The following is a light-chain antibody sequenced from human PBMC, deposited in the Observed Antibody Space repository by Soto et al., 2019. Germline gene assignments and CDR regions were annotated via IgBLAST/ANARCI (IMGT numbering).Light chain of an antibody. CDR3: QQYNSYT. Sequence: DIQLTQSHSTLSASVGARVTITCRASQSISSWLAWYQQKPGKAPKLLIYKASSLESGVPSRFSGSGSGTEFTLTISSLQPDDFATYYCQQYNSYTFGPGTKVD. V-gene: IGKV1-5*03. J-gene: IGKJ3*01. CDR1: QSISSW. CDR2: KAS.